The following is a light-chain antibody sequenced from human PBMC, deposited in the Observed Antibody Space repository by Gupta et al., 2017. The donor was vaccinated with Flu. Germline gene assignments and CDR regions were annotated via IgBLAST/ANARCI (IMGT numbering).Light chain of an antibody. CDR3: RQGKLWPHQ. CDR2: KVS. J-gene: IGKJ1*01. CDR1: RSLVYSDGNTY. Sequence: DVVMTQSPLSLPVTLGQPASISCRSSRSLVYSDGNTYLSWFQQRPGQSPRRLIYKVSNRDSGVPDRFSGSGSGTEFTLKISRVEAEDVGVYYCRQGKLWPHQFGQGTKVEIK. V-gene: IGKV2-30*01.